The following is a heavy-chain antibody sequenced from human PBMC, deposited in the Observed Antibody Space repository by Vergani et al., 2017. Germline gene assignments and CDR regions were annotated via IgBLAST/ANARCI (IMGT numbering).Heavy chain of an antibody. D-gene: IGHD3-16*02. V-gene: IGHV1-69*12. CDR3: ARPDDYVWGSYRYSVLSY. Sequence: QVQLVQSGAEVKKPGSSVKVSCKASGGTFSSYAISWVRQAPGQGLEWMGGIFPIFGTANYAQKFQGRVTITADESTSTAYMELSSLRSEDTAAYYCARPDDYVWGSYRYSVLSYWGQGTLVTVSS. CDR2: IFPIFGTA. J-gene: IGHJ4*02. CDR1: GGTFSSYA.